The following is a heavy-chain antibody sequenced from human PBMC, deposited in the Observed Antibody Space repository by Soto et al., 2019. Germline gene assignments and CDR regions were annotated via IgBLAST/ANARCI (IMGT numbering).Heavy chain of an antibody. CDR1: GFTFSSYE. V-gene: IGHV3-48*03. CDR3: ARTYYDGISYYYLDS. Sequence: GSLRLSCAASGFTFSSYEMNWVRQAPGKGLEWVSYISGSGFTIYYADSVKGRFTISRDNAKNSLYLQMNSLRVEDTAVYYCARTYYDGISYYYLDSWGQGTLVTVSS. J-gene: IGHJ4*02. D-gene: IGHD3-22*01. CDR2: ISGSGFTI.